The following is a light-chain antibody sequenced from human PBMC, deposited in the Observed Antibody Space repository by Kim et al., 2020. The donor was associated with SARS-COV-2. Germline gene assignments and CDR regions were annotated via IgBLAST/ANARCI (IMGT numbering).Light chain of an antibody. V-gene: IGLV1-40*01. CDR3: QSGSLSEVI. Sequence: PGQGVTIACTGSGPDIGAGYDVHWYQLLPGTAPKLLIYENNNRPSGVPDRFAGSKSGTSASLAITGLQAEDEADYYCQSGSLSEVIFGGGTQLTVL. CDR1: GPDIGAGYD. J-gene: IGLJ2*01. CDR2: ENN.